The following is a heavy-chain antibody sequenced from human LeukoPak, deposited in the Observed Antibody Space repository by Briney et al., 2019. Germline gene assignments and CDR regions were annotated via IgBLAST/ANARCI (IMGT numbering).Heavy chain of an antibody. CDR3: AKVLSGSYFLYYFDY. CDR1: GFTFSSHG. Sequence: GGSLRLSCAASGFTFSSHGMHWVRQAPGKGLEWVAFIRYDGSNKYYADSVKGRFTISRDNPKNTLYLQMNSLRAEDTAVYYCAKVLSGSYFLYYFDYWGQGTLVTVSS. V-gene: IGHV3-30*02. J-gene: IGHJ4*02. CDR2: IRYDGSNK. D-gene: IGHD1-26*01.